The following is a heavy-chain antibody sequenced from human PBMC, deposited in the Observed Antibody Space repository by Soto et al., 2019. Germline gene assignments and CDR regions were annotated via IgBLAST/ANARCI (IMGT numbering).Heavy chain of an antibody. CDR1: GFIFSNYG. J-gene: IGHJ4*02. CDR3: ALVGVADRHLDH. V-gene: IGHV3-30*03. D-gene: IGHD2-15*01. Sequence: QVQLVESGGGVVQPGRSLRLSCAGSGFIFSNYGMHWVRQAPGKGLEWVAFISSDGSYILYADSVKGRFTISRDNSKSTLFLHINRLRAEETDVYFCALVGVADRHLDHWCQGSSVSVSS. CDR2: ISSDGSYI.